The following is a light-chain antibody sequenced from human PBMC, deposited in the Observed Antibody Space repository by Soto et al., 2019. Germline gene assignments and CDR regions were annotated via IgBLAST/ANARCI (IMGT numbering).Light chain of an antibody. Sequence: EAVLTQSPVTLSLSPGERATLSCRASQSVSSNFLAWYQQRPGQAPRLLIYGASNRATGIPDRFSGSGSGTDFTLTISRLEPEDFAVYYCQQYGSSPRTFGQGTKVDIK. J-gene: IGKJ1*01. CDR1: QSVSSNF. CDR3: QQYGSSPRT. V-gene: IGKV3-20*01. CDR2: GAS.